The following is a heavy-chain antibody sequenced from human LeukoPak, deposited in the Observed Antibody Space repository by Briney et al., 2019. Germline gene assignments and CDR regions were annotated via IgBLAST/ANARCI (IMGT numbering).Heavy chain of an antibody. Sequence: VASVKVSCKASGGTFSSYSISWVRQAPGQRLEWMGNIIPMFHKTNYAQMFQGRVTITTDESTTTAYMELSSLRSEDTAVYYCARIPDSSVNGSDYWGRGTLVTVSS. V-gene: IGHV1-69*05. CDR3: ARIPDSSVNGSDY. J-gene: IGHJ4*02. D-gene: IGHD3-22*01. CDR2: IIPMFHKT. CDR1: GGTFSSYS.